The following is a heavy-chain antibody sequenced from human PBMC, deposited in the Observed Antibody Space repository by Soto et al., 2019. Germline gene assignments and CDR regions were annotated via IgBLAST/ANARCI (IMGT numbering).Heavy chain of an antibody. Sequence: QVQLQESGPGLVKPSQTLSLTCTVSGGSINHAVYYWTWIRQHPRKVLEWIGYIYYSGNTFYNLSLKSPVSISVDTSKNQCYLTLTSVTAADTAVFYCARADWSGWIDDCGHGTLVTVSS. J-gene: IGHJ4*01. CDR2: IYYSGNT. V-gene: IGHV4-31*01. D-gene: IGHD6-19*01. CDR3: ARADWSGWIDD. CDR1: GGSINHAVYY.